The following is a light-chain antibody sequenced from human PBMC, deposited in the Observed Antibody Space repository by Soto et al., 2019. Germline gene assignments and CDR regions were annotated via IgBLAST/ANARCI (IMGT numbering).Light chain of an antibody. CDR1: QSISSW. J-gene: IGKJ4*01. CDR2: KAS. V-gene: IGKV1-5*03. CDR3: QHYNNYPLT. Sequence: DIQMTQSPSTLSASVGDRVTITCRASQSISSWLAWYQQKPGKAPKLLIYKASSLESGVPSRFSGSGSGTEFTLTISSLQPDDFAAYYCQHYNNYPLTFGGGTKVEIK.